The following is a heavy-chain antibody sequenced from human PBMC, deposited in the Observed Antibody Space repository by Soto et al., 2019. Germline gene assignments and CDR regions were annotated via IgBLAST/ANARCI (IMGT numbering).Heavy chain of an antibody. J-gene: IGHJ6*02. CDR1: GGTFSSYA. CDR2: IIPIFGTA. V-gene: IGHV1-69*12. Sequence: QVLLVQSGAEVKKPGSSVKVSCKASGGTFSSYAISWVRQAPGQGLEWMGGIIPIFGTADYAQKFQGRVTITADESTSTAYMELSSLKYEDTAVYYCAGHSSGVPGYYYGMDVWGQGTTVTVSS. CDR3: AGHSSGVPGYYYGMDV. D-gene: IGHD3-22*01.